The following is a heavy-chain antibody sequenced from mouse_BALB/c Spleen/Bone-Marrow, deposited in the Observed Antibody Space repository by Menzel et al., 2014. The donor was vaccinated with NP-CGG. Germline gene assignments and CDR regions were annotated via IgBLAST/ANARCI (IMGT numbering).Heavy chain of an antibody. V-gene: IGHV2-9*02. CDR2: IWAGGST. Sequence: QVQLQQSGPGLVSPSQRLSIPCTVSGFSLTSYGLHWVRQPPGKGLEWLGVIWAGGSTNYNSALMSRLSISKDNSKSQVFLKMNSLQTDDTAMYYCARDRGGSYWGQGTLVTVSA. CDR1: GFSLTSYG. J-gene: IGHJ3*01. CDR3: ARDRGGSY.